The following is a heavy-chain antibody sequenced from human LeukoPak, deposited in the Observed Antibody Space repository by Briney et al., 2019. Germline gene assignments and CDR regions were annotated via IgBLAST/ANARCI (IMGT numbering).Heavy chain of an antibody. V-gene: IGHV1-46*01. D-gene: IGHD3-3*01. Sequence: ASVKVSCKASGYTFTSYYMHWVRQAPGQGLEWMGIINPSGGSTSYAQKFQGRVTITADKSTSTAYMELSSLRSEDTAVYYCARAGITIFGVVTQINWFDPWGQGTLVTVSS. CDR1: GYTFTSYY. CDR3: ARAGITIFGVVTQINWFDP. J-gene: IGHJ5*02. CDR2: INPSGGST.